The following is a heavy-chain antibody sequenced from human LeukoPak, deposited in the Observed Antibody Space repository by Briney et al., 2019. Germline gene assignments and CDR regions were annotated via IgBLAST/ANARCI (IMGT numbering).Heavy chain of an antibody. Sequence: GESLKISCKGSGYNFTSYWIGWVRQMPGKGLEWMGIIYPGDSDTRYSPSFQGQVTISADKSFSTAYLQWSSLKASDTPIYYCASSKSSSWYPFYLDSWGQGTLVTVSS. D-gene: IGHD6-13*01. CDR3: ASSKSSSWYPFYLDS. J-gene: IGHJ4*02. V-gene: IGHV5-51*01. CDR2: IYPGDSDT. CDR1: GYNFTSYW.